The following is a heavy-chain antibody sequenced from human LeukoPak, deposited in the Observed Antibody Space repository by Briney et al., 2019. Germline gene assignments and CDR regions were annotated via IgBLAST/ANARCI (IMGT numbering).Heavy chain of an antibody. CDR2: ISSSSSYI. V-gene: IGHV3-21*01. Sequence: GGSLRLSCAASGFTVSSNCMSWVRQAPGKGLEWVSSISSSSSYIYYADSVKGRFTISRDNAKNSLYLQMNSLRAEDTAVYYCASQYSGYGGSSNYWGQGTLVTVSS. D-gene: IGHD5-12*01. CDR1: GFTVSSNC. CDR3: ASQYSGYGGSSNY. J-gene: IGHJ4*02.